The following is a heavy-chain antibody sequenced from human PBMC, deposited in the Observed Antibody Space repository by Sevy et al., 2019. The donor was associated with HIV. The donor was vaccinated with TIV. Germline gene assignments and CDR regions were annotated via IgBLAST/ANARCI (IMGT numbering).Heavy chain of an antibody. V-gene: IGHV4-61*01. D-gene: IGHD3-22*01. Sequence: SETLSLTCNVSVASVSSGKYYWTWIRQPPGEDLEWIGHFSYSGRTNHKPSLKSRVTISEDTSKNQFSLSLNSVTAADTATYYCAREIYFYENSGFYYFDSWGLGILVTVSS. CDR2: FSYSGRT. CDR3: AREIYFYENSGFYYFDS. J-gene: IGHJ4*02. CDR1: VASVSSGKYY.